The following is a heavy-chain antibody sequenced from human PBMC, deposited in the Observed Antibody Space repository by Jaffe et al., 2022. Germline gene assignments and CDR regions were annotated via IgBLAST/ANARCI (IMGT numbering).Heavy chain of an antibody. D-gene: IGHD4-4*01. CDR2: ISSSSSYI. J-gene: IGHJ5*02. Sequence: EVQLVESGGGLVKPGGSLRLSCAASGFTFSSYSMNWVRQAPGKGLEWVSSISSSSSYIYYADSVKGRFTISRDNAKNSLYLQMNSLRAEDTAVYYCARRTTVTTYWFDPWGQGTLVTVSS. V-gene: IGHV3-21*01. CDR1: GFTFSSYS. CDR3: ARRTTVTTYWFDP.